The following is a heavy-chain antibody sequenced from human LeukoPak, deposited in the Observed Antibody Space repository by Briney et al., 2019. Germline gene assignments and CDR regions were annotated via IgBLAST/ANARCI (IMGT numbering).Heavy chain of an antibody. J-gene: IGHJ4*02. CDR1: GYTFTSYY. V-gene: IGHV1-46*01. CDR3: ARDGIVGATKDGTDDGHYFDY. D-gene: IGHD1-26*01. CDR2: INPSGGST. Sequence: ASVKVSCKASGYTFTSYYMHWVRQAPGQGLEWMGIINPSGGSTSYAQKFQGRVTMTRDTSTSTVYMELSSLRSEDTAVYYCARDGIVGATKDGTDDGHYFDYWGQGTLVTVSS.